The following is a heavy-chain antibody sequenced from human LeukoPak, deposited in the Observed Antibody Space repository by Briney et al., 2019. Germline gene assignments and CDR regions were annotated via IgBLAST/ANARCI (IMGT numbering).Heavy chain of an antibody. Sequence: GGSLRLSCAASGFTFSNYWMHWFRQVSGKGPVWVSRINPDATIIDYADFVKGRFTISRDNAKNLLFLHMRGLRVDDTALYYCAKDLSWNTADRWGQGTLVTVSS. J-gene: IGHJ5*02. CDR1: GFTFSNYW. CDR3: AKDLSWNTADR. D-gene: IGHD1/OR15-1a*01. V-gene: IGHV3-74*01. CDR2: INPDATII.